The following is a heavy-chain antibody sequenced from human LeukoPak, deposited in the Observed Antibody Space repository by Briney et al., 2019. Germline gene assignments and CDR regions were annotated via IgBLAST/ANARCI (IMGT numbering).Heavy chain of an antibody. Sequence: PSETLSLTCTVSGDSISSYYWSWVRQPPGKGLEGVGYIYYSGSINYNPSLKSRITISVDTSKNQFSLKLSSVTAADTAVYYCARVRGLGAFDIWGQGTMVTVSS. CDR1: GDSISSYY. D-gene: IGHD3-16*01. CDR2: IYYSGSI. V-gene: IGHV4-59*01. CDR3: ARVRGLGAFDI. J-gene: IGHJ3*02.